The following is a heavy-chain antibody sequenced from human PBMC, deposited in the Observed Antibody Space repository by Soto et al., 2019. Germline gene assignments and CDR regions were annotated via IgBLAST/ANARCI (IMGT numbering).Heavy chain of an antibody. J-gene: IGHJ4*02. CDR2: ISYDGSNK. Sequence: QVQLVESGGGVGQPGRYLRLSCAASGFPFTTYGMHWVREGPGKGLEWVAVISYDGSNKYYADSVKGRFTISRDNSKNTLYLQMNSLRPEDTALYYCVGGQYYFDYRGQGTLVTVSS. V-gene: IGHV3-30*03. D-gene: IGHD6-25*01. CDR1: GFPFTTYG. CDR3: VGGQYYFDY.